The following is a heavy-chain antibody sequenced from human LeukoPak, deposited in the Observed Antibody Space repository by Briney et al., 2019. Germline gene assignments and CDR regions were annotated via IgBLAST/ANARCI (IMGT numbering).Heavy chain of an antibody. CDR1: GGSFSGYY. CDR3: APPRGV. J-gene: IGHJ6*02. CDR2: INHSGST. V-gene: IGHV4-34*01. Sequence: SETLSLTCAVYGGSFSGYYWSWIRQPPGKGLEWIGEINHSGSTNYNPSLKSRVTISVDTSKNQFSLKLSSVAAADTAVYYCAPPRGVWGQGTTVTVSS.